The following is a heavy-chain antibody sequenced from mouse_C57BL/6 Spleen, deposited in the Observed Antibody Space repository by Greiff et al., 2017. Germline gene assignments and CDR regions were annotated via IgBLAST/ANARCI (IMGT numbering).Heavy chain of an antibody. J-gene: IGHJ2*01. CDR2: IHPNSGST. Sequence: VQLQQPGAELVKPGASVKLSCKASGYTSTSYWMHWVKQRPGQGLEWIGMIHPNSGSTNYNEKFKSKATLTVDKSSSTAYMQLSSLTSEDSAVYYCARRGSSYVGVDYWGQGTTLTVSS. V-gene: IGHV1-64*01. CDR3: ARRGSSYVGVDY. D-gene: IGHD1-1*01. CDR1: GYTSTSYW.